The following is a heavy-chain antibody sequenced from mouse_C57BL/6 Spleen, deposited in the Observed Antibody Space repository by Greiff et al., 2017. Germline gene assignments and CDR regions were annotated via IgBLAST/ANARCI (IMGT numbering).Heavy chain of an antibody. D-gene: IGHD1-1*01. CDR2: FYPGNSDT. Sequence: EVKLVESGTVLARPGASVKMSCKTSGYTFTSYWMHWVKQRPGQGLEWIGAFYPGNSDTSYNQKFKGKAKLTAVTSASTAYMELSSLTNEDSAVYYCTRETSSPGYFDVWGTGTTVTVSS. CDR3: TRETSSPGYFDV. V-gene: IGHV1-5*01. J-gene: IGHJ1*03. CDR1: GYTFTSYW.